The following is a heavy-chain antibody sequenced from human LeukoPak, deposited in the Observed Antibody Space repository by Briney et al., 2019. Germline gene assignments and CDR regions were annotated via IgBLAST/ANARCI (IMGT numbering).Heavy chain of an antibody. Sequence: SETLSLTCTVSGGSISSSSYYWGWIRQPPGKGLEWIGSIYYSGSTYYNPSLKSRVTISVDTSKNQFSLKLSSVTAADTAVYYCARERRSRSWFDPWGQGTLVTVSS. D-gene: IGHD2-15*01. CDR1: GGSISSSSYY. J-gene: IGHJ5*02. V-gene: IGHV4-39*07. CDR2: IYYSGST. CDR3: ARERRSRSWFDP.